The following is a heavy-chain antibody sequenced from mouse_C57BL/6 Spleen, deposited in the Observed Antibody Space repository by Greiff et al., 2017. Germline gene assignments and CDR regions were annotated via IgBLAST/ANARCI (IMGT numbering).Heavy chain of an antibody. D-gene: IGHD1-1*01. CDR2: IDPSDSYT. Sequence: QVQLQQPGAELVRPGTSVKLSCKASGYTFTSYWMHWVKQRPGQGLEWIGVIDPSDSYTNYNQRFKGKATLTVDTSSSTAYMQLSSLTSEDSAVYYCASLLLRSPDAMDYWGQGTSVTVSS. V-gene: IGHV1-59*01. CDR1: GYTFTSYW. CDR3: ASLLLRSPDAMDY. J-gene: IGHJ4*01.